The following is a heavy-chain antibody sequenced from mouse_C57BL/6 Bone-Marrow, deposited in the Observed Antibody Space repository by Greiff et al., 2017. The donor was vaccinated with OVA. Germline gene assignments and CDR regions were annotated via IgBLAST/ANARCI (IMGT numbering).Heavy chain of an antibody. V-gene: IGHV5-4*03. Sequence: EVKVVESGGGLVKPGGSLKLSCAASGFTFSSYAMSWVRPTPEKRLEWVATISDGGSYTYYPDNVKGRFTISRDNAKNNLYLQMSQLKSEDTAMYYCAKLNWDWYFDVWGTGTTVTVSS. J-gene: IGHJ1*03. CDR2: ISDGGSYT. D-gene: IGHD4-1*01. CDR1: GFTFSSYA. CDR3: AKLNWDWYFDV.